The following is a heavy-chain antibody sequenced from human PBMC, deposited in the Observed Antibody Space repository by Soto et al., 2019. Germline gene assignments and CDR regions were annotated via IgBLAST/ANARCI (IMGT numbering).Heavy chain of an antibody. D-gene: IGHD6-19*01. V-gene: IGHV4-59*01. CDR3: ARQQWLVRNAFDI. CDR2: IYYSGST. J-gene: IGHJ3*02. CDR1: GGSISSYY. Sequence: QVQLQESGPGLVKPSETLSLTCTVSGGSISSYYWSWIRQPPGKGLEWIGYIYYSGSTNYNPSLKSRVTISVETSTNQFSLKLSSVTAADTAVYYCARQQWLVRNAFDIWGQGTMGTVSS.